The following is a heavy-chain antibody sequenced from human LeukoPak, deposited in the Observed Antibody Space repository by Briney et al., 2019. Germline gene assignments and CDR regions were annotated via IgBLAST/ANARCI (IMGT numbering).Heavy chain of an antibody. J-gene: IGHJ4*02. CDR3: ARAKIEMGYDFWSGYSPFDY. D-gene: IGHD3-3*01. Sequence: SETLSLTCTVSDGSVSSGSYYWSWFRQPAGKGLEWIGRIYTSGSTNYNPSLKSRVTISVDTSKNQFSLKLSSVTAADTAVYYCARAKIEMGYDFWSGYSPFDYWGQGTLVTVSS. CDR2: IYTSGST. CDR1: DGSVSSGSYY. V-gene: IGHV4-61*02.